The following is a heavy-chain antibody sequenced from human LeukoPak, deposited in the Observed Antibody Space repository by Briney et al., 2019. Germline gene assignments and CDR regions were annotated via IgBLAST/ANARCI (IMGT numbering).Heavy chain of an antibody. CDR1: GYTFTGYY. D-gene: IGHD3-22*01. V-gene: IGHV1-2*02. J-gene: IGHJ4*02. CDR2: INPNSGGT. CDR3: ARDGMDSYDSSGYYPIDY. Sequence: ASVKVSCKASGYTFTGYYMHWVRQAPGQGLEWMGWINPNSGGTNYAQKFQGRVTMTRDTSISTAYMELSRLRSDDTAVYYCARDGMDSYDSSGYYPIDYWGQGTLVTASS.